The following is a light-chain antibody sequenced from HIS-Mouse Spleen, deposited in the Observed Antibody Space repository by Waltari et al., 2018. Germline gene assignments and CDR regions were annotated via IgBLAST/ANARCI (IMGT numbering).Light chain of an antibody. V-gene: IGLV2-14*01. Sequence: QSALTQPASVSGSPGQSITISCTGTSIDLGGYNYVSWYQQHPGKAPKLMIYEVSNRPSGVSNRFSGSKSGNTASLTISGLQAEDEADYYCSSYTSSSTWVFGGGTKLTVL. CDR1: SIDLGGYNY. CDR2: EVS. CDR3: SSYTSSSTWV. J-gene: IGLJ3*02.